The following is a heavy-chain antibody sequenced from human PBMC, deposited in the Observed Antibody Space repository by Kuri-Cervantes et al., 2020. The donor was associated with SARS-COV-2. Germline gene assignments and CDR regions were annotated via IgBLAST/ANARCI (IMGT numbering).Heavy chain of an antibody. CDR2: ISGSGGST. V-gene: IGHV3-53*01. D-gene: IGHD1-26*01. CDR1: GFTVSSNY. CDR3: ARVYSGSYYNWFDP. J-gene: IGHJ5*02. Sequence: GGSLRLSCAASGFTVSSNYMSWVRQAPGKGLEWVSAISGSGGSTYYADSVKGRFTISRDNAKNSLYLQMNSLRAEDTAVYYCARVYSGSYYNWFDPWGQGTLVTVSS.